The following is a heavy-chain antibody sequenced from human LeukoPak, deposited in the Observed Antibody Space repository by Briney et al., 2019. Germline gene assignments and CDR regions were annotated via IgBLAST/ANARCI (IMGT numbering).Heavy chain of an antibody. CDR1: GGSFSGYY. Sequence: PSETLSLTCAVYGGSFSGYYWSWIRQPPGKGLEWIGEINHSGSTNYNPSLKSRVTISVDKSKNQFSLKLSSVTAADTAVYYCARGRVYPYYYMDVWGKGTTVTVSS. CDR2: INHSGST. D-gene: IGHD6-13*01. J-gene: IGHJ6*03. V-gene: IGHV4-34*01. CDR3: ARGRVYPYYYMDV.